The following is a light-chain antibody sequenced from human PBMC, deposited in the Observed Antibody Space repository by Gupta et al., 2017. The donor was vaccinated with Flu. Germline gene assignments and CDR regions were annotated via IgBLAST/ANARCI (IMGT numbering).Light chain of an antibody. CDR1: QSVLYSSSNKNY. CDR3: QQYYTTPLT. V-gene: IGKV4-1*01. Sequence: SCKSSQSVLYSSSNKNYLAWYQQKPGQPPKLLIYWASTRESGVPYRFSGSGSGTEFALTIRSLQAEDVAVYYCQQYYTTPLTFGGGTKVEIK. CDR2: WAS. J-gene: IGKJ4*01.